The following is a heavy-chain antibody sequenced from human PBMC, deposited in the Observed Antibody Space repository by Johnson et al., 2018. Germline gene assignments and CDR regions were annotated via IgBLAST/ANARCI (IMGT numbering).Heavy chain of an antibody. V-gene: IGHV3-33*01. CDR1: GFTFSSYG. CDR2: IWYDGSNK. D-gene: IGHD1-26*01. J-gene: IGHJ3*02. Sequence: QVQLVESGGGVVQPGRSLRLSCAASGFTFSSYGMHWVRQAPGKGLEWVAVIWYDGSNKYYADSVKGRFTISRDNSKNTLYLQMNSLRAEDTAVYYCARVWGGSGSYLFAFDIWGQGTMVTVSS. CDR3: ARVWGGSGSYLFAFDI.